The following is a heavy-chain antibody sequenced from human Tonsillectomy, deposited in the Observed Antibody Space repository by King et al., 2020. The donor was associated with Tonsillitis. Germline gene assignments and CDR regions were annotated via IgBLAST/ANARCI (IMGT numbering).Heavy chain of an antibody. CDR2: IYYSWST. CDR1: GGSISSYY. CDR3: ARAVGYNFGTWHYFDY. D-gene: IGHD5-24*01. V-gene: IGHV4-59*01. Sequence: QLQESGPGLVKSSETLSLTCPVSGGSISSYYWNWIRQPPGQGLECIWYIYYSWSTNYHPSLKSRVTISVDTSKKQFSLTVSSGTAADTAVYYCARAVGYNFGTWHYFDYWGQGTLVTVSS. J-gene: IGHJ4*02.